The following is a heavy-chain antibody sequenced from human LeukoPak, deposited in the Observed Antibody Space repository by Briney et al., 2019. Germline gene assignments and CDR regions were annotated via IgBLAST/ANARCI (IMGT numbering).Heavy chain of an antibody. D-gene: IGHD3-9*01. CDR1: GGTFSSYA. CDR3: AREGDILTGYPPYYFDY. J-gene: IGHJ4*02. Sequence: SVKVSCKASGGTFSSYAISWVRQAPGQGLEWMGRIIPILGIANYAQKFQGRVTITADISTSTAYMELSSLRSEDTAVYYCAREGDILTGYPPYYFDYWGQGTLVTVSS. V-gene: IGHV1-69*04. CDR2: IIPILGIA.